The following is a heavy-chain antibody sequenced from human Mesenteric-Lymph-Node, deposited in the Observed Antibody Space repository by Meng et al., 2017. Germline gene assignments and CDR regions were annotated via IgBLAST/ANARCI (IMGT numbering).Heavy chain of an antibody. J-gene: IGHJ4*02. V-gene: IGHV1-46*01. Sequence: ASVKVSCKASGYTFTSYYMHWVRQAPGQGLEWMGIINPSGGSTSYAQKFQGRVTMTRDTSTSTVYMELSSLRSEDTAVYYCARPPIEDNSGSYFLLSDIDYWGQGTLVTVSS. CDR3: ARPPIEDNSGSYFLLSDIDY. CDR1: GYTFTSYY. CDR2: INPSGGST. D-gene: IGHD1-26*01.